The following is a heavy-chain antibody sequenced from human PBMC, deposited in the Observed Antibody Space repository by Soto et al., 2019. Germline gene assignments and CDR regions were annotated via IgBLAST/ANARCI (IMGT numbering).Heavy chain of an antibody. V-gene: IGHV4-30-2*01. D-gene: IGHD3-22*01. CDR3: VRGPILGYYHNSGFDY. Sequence: PSETLSLTCAVSGDSISSGGYCWSWVRQPPGRGLEWIGYMYPGGSTSYNPSLKSRVTISVDRSKNQFSLKLSSVTAADTAVYYCVRGPILGYYHNSGFDYWGQGTLVTVSS. J-gene: IGHJ4*02. CDR2: MYPGGST. CDR1: GDSISSGGYC.